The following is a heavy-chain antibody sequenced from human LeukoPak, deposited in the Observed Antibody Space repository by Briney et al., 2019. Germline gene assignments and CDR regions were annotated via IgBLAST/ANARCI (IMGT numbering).Heavy chain of an antibody. CDR3: ARDFTVMTAY. V-gene: IGHV3-30*03. CDR1: GFTFSSYV. CDR2: ISYDGSNK. J-gene: IGHJ4*02. Sequence: GGSLRLSCAASGFTFSSYVMHGLGQAPGKGLEGVAVISYDGSNKYYADSVKGRFTISRDNSKNTLYLQMNSLRAEDTAVYYCARDFTVMTAYWGQGTLVTVSS. D-gene: IGHD4-17*01.